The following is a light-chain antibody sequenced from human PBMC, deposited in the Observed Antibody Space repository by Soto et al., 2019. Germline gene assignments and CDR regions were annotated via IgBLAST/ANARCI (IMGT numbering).Light chain of an antibody. Sequence: EIVMTQSPATLSVSPGERANLSCRASQSVRGNLAWYQQKPGQAPRLLIYGVSTKASGIPARFSGSGSGTEFTLTISSLQSEDVAVYCCQQYNNWPPTFGQGTKVDIK. CDR3: QQYNNWPPT. CDR1: QSVRGN. J-gene: IGKJ1*01. CDR2: GVS. V-gene: IGKV3-15*01.